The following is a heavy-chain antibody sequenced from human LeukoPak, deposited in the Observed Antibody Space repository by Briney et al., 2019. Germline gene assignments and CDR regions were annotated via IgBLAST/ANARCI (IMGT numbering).Heavy chain of an antibody. CDR1: GGSISSSSYY. CDR3: ASGYCSGGSCLVFDY. CDR2: IYYSGST. Sequence: SETLSLTCTVSGGSISSSSYYWGWIRQPPGKGLEWIGSIYYSGSTYYNPSLKSRVTISVDTSKNQFSLKLSSVTAADTAVYYCASGYCSGGSCLVFDYWGQGTLVTVSS. D-gene: IGHD2-15*01. J-gene: IGHJ4*02. V-gene: IGHV4-39*01.